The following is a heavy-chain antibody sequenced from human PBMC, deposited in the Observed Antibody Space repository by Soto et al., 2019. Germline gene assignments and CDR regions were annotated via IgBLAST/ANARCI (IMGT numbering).Heavy chain of an antibody. J-gene: IGHJ4*02. CDR3: AREGQGYYDILTGYPPNWALKD. V-gene: IGHV4-31*03. Sequence: SETLSLTCTVSGGSISSGGYYWSWIRQHPGKGLEWIGYIYYSGSTYYNPSLKSRVTISVGTSKNQFSLKLSSVTAADTAVYYCAREGQGYYDILTGYPPNWALKDWGQGTLVTVSS. D-gene: IGHD3-9*01. CDR2: IYYSGST. CDR1: GGSISSGGYY.